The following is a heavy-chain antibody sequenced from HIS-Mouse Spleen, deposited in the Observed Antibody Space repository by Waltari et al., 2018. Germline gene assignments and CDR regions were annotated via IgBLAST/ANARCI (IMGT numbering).Heavy chain of an antibody. CDR2: IYYSGST. CDR3: ARVEGVLSYYDSSGYYYFDY. V-gene: IGHV4-39*07. D-gene: IGHD3-22*01. J-gene: IGHJ4*02. Sequence: QLQLQESGPGLVKPSETLSLTCTVSGGSISSSSYYWGWIRPPPGTGLEWIGSIYYSGSTYYNPSLKSRVTISVDTSKNQFSLKLSSVTAADTAVYYCARVEGVLSYYDSSGYYYFDYWGQGTLVTVSS. CDR1: GGSISSSSYY.